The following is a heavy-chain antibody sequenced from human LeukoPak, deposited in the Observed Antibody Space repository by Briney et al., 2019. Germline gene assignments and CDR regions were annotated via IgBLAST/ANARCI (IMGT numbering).Heavy chain of an antibody. CDR1: GFTFSSYA. CDR2: ISGSGGST. D-gene: IGHD4-17*01. J-gene: IGHJ3*02. V-gene: IGHV3-23*01. Sequence: KTGGSLRLSCAASGFTFSSYAMSWVRQAPGKGLEWVSAISGSGGSTYYADSVKGRFTISRDNCKNTLYLQMNSLRAEDTAVYYCAKWGYGDYVDAFDIWGQGTLVTVSS. CDR3: AKWGYGDYVDAFDI.